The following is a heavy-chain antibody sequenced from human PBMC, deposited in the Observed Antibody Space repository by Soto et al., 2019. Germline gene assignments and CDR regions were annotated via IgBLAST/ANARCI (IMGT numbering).Heavy chain of an antibody. CDR1: GGSISSSSYY. D-gene: IGHD2-8*02. J-gene: IGHJ4*02. V-gene: IGHV4-39*07. CDR3: ARDKITGLFDY. Sequence: NPSETLSLTCTVSGGSISSSSYYWGWIRQPPGKGLEWIGRIYHSGSTNYNPSLKSRVTISVDTSKNQFSLKLTSVTAADTAVYYCARDKITGLFDYWGQGTLVTVSS. CDR2: IYHSGST.